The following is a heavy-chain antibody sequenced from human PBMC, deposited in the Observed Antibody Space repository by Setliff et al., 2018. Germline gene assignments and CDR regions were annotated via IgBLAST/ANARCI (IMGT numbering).Heavy chain of an antibody. V-gene: IGHV1-8*01. Sequence: ASVKVSCKASGYSFTSYDINWVRLAAGQGLEWMGWVSPIDDGKPGYAQKFQDRVTMTRDTSTSTVYLEVTSLRSEDTAVYYCARAGMASLHRKGVFEHWGQGTLVTVSS. CDR3: ARAGMASLHRKGVFEH. CDR2: VSPIDDGKP. D-gene: IGHD3-10*01. J-gene: IGHJ4*02. CDR1: GYSFTSYD.